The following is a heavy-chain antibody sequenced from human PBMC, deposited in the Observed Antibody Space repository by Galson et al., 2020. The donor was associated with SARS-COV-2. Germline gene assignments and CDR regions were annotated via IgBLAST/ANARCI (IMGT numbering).Heavy chain of an antibody. D-gene: IGHD3-3*01. CDR3: ASETIFGVGSPSY. CDR2: ISSSSSYI. J-gene: IGHJ4*02. Sequence: GGSLRLSCAASGFTFSSYSMNWVRQAPGKGLEWVSSISSSSSYIYYADSVKGRFTISRDNAKNSLYLQMNSLRAEDTAVYYCASETIFGVGSPSYWGQGTLVTVSS. CDR1: GFTFSSYS. V-gene: IGHV3-21*01.